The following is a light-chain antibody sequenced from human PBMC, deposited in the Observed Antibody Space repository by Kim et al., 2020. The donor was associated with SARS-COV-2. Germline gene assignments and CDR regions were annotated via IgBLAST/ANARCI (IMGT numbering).Light chain of an antibody. CDR3: SSDTDYKTYV. J-gene: IGLJ1*01. CDR1: PDAVARHNR. CDR2: EVS. V-gene: IGLV2-18*02. Sequence: SFSISGSVSPDAVARHNRVSWYQQPPGTAPKVVIYEVSNRPSGVPDHFSGSKSGNTASLTISGLQAEDEADYYCSSDTDYKTYVFGTGTKVTVL.